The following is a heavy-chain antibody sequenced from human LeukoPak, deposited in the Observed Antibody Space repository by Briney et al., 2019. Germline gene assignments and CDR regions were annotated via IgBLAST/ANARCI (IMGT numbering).Heavy chain of an antibody. Sequence: ETLSLTCTVSGGSISSYYWSWIRQPPGKGLEWIGSIYYSGSTYYNPSLKSRVTISVDTSKNQFSLKLSSVTAADTAVYYCARVTSGYVDYWGQGTLVTVSS. D-gene: IGHD6-19*01. CDR2: IYYSGST. V-gene: IGHV4-59*12. CDR3: ARVTSGYVDY. J-gene: IGHJ4*02. CDR1: GGSISSYY.